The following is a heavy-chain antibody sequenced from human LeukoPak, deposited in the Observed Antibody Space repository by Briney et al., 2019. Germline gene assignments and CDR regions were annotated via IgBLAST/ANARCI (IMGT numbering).Heavy chain of an antibody. CDR2: MNPNSGNT. Sequence: ASVKVSCKASGYTFTSYDINWVRQATGQGLEWMGWMNPNSGNTGHAQKFQGRVTMTRNTSISTAYMELSSLRSEDTAVYYCATERQGAFDIWGQGTMVTVSS. CDR1: GYTFTSYD. CDR3: ATERQGAFDI. J-gene: IGHJ3*02. V-gene: IGHV1-8*01.